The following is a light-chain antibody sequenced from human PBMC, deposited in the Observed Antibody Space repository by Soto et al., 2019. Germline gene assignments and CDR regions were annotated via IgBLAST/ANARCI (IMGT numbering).Light chain of an antibody. J-gene: IGKJ4*01. Sequence: TVLTQSPATLSLSPGERATLSCKASQSIGNSLGWFQQKPGQAPRLLIDEAFNRATGIPARFTGSGSGSDFTLTISSLEPEDFGVYYCRQHYSCPLTFGGGTKVEIK. CDR3: RQHYSCPLT. V-gene: IGKV3-11*01. CDR1: QSIGNS. CDR2: EAF.